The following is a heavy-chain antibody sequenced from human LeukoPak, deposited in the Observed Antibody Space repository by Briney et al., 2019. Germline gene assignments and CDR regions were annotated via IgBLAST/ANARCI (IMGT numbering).Heavy chain of an antibody. V-gene: IGHV3-48*01. Sequence: GGSLRLSCAASGFTFSSYSMNWVRQAPGKGLEWVSYISSSSSTIYYADSVKGRLTISRDNAKNSLYLQMNSLRAGDTAVYYCARFTRGFDPWGQGTLVTVSS. CDR2: ISSSSSTI. J-gene: IGHJ5*02. CDR3: ARFTRGFDP. CDR1: GFTFSSYS.